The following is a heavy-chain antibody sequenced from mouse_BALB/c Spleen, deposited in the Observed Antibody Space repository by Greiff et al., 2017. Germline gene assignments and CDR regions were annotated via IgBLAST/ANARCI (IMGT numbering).Heavy chain of an antibody. CDR2: INPSNGGT. V-gene: IGHV1S81*02. CDR3: TRGGNYYYFDY. D-gene: IGHD2-1*01. J-gene: IGHJ2*01. Sequence: QVQLKQPGAELVKPGASVKLSCKASGYTFTSYYMYWVKQRPGQGLEWIGGINPSNGGTNFNEKFKSKATLTVDKSSSTAYMQLSSLTSEDSAVYYCTRGGNYYYFDYWGQGTTLTVSS. CDR1: GYTFTSYY.